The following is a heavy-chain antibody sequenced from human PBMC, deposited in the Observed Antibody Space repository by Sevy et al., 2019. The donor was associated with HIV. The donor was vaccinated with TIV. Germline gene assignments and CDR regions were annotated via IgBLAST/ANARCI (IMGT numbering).Heavy chain of an antibody. V-gene: IGHV6-1*01. CDR2: TYYRSKWYN. D-gene: IGHD6-13*01. CDR3: ARALGSSSWYGGYYFDY. CDR1: GDSVSSNSAA. Sequence: SQTLSLTCAISGDSVSSNSAAWNWIKQSPSRGLEWLGRTYYRSKWYNDYAVSVKSRITINPDTSKNQFSLQLNSVTPGDTAVYYCARALGSSSWYGGYYFDYWGQGTLVTVSS. J-gene: IGHJ4*02.